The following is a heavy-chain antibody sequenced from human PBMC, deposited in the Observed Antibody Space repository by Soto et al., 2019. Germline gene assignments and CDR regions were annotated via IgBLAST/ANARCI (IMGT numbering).Heavy chain of an antibody. CDR1: GFTFDSYA. V-gene: IGHV3-23*01. CDR2: INGRDDNA. D-gene: IGHD6-19*01. Sequence: EVQLLESGGGLVQPGGSLRLSCAVSGFTFDSYAMSWVRQAPRKGLDWVSTINGRDDNAYYADSVKGRFTISRDTSKGTLFLQMNSLRVEDTAVYYCAKAVIGAVVEGYFDYWGQGTLVTVSS. CDR3: AKAVIGAVVEGYFDY. J-gene: IGHJ4*02.